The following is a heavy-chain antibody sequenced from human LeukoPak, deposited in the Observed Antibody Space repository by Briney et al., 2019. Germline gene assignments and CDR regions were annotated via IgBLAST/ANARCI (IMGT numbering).Heavy chain of an antibody. CDR2: ISYDGSNK. J-gene: IGHJ6*03. V-gene: IGHV3-30-3*01. D-gene: IGHD3-3*01. CDR1: GLTFSTYA. Sequence: PGGSLRLSCAASGLTFSTYAMHWVRQAPGKGLEWVAAISYDGSNKYYADSVKGRFTISRDNSKNTLYLQMNSLRAEDTAVYYCARVYYDFWSAYYMDVWGKGTTVTVSS. CDR3: ARVYYDFWSAYYMDV.